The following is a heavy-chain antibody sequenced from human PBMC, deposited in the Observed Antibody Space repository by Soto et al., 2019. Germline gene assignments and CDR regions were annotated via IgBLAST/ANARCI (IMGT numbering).Heavy chain of an antibody. CDR2: IYYSGST. D-gene: IGHD6-19*01. CDR1: GGSISSYY. CDR3: AITEQWLVIRY. J-gene: IGHJ4*02. Sequence: PSETLSLTCTVSGGSISSYYLSWIRQPPGKGLEWIGYIYYSGSTNYNPSLKSRVTISVDTSKNQFSLKLSSVTAADTAVYYCAITEQWLVIRYWGQGTQVTVSS. V-gene: IGHV4-59*01.